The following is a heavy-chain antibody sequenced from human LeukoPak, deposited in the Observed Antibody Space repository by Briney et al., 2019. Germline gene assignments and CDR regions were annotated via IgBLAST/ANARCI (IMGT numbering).Heavy chain of an antibody. D-gene: IGHD5-18*01. CDR2: MNPNSGNT. J-gene: IGHJ3*02. Sequence: ASVKVSCKASGYTFTSYDINWVRQATGQGLEWMGWMNPNSGNTGYAQKFQERVTITRDMSTSTAYMELSSLRSEDTAVYYCAAGGRSIGGYSYGHDAFDIWGQGTMVTVSS. CDR3: AAGGRSIGGYSYGHDAFDI. CDR1: GYTFTSYD. V-gene: IGHV1-8*01.